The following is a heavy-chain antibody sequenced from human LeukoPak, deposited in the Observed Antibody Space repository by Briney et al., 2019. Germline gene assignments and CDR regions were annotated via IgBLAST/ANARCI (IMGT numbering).Heavy chain of an antibody. CDR1: GYTFTSYG. J-gene: IGHJ2*01. CDR3: ARGASDILTGYSNAFQWYFDL. Sequence: ASVKVSCKASGYTFTSYGISWVRQAPGQGLEWMGWISAYNGNTNYAQKLQGRVTMTTDTSTSTAYMELRSLRPDDTAVYYCARGASDILTGYSNAFQWYFDLWGRGTLVTVSS. V-gene: IGHV1-18*01. D-gene: IGHD3-9*01. CDR2: ISAYNGNT.